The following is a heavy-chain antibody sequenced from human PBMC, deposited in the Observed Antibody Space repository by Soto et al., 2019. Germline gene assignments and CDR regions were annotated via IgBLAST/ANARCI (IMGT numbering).Heavy chain of an antibody. CDR1: GGSISSSNR. CDR2: IYHSGST. D-gene: IGHD3-16*01. J-gene: IGHJ4*02. V-gene: IGHV4-4*02. CDR3: ARALGSTDLFDY. Sequence: SETLSLTCAVSGGSISSSNRWSWVRRPPGKGLEWIGEIYHSGSTNYNPSFKSRVTISVDKSKNQFSLKLSSVTAADTAVYYCARALGSTDLFDYWGQGTLVTVSS.